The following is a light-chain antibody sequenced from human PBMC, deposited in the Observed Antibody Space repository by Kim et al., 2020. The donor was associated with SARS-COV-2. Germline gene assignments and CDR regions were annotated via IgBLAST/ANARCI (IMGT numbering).Light chain of an antibody. CDR1: SSDVGGYTY. CDR2: DVS. Sequence: QSVTNSCPGTSSDVGGYTYVSWYQQHPGKAPKLMIYDVSNRPSGVSNRFSGSKSGNTASLTISGLQAEDEADYYCSSYTSSSTLVVFGGGTQLTVL. V-gene: IGLV2-14*03. CDR3: SSYTSSSTLVV. J-gene: IGLJ2*01.